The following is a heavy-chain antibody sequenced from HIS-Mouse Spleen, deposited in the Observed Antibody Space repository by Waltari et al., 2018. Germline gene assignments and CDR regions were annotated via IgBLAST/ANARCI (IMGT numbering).Heavy chain of an antibody. CDR2: IYYSGST. J-gene: IGHJ2*01. V-gene: IGHV4-39*07. CDR1: GGSISSSIYY. CDR3: SWYDWYFDL. Sequence: QLQLQESGPGLVKPSETLSLTCTVSGGSISSSIYYWGWVRQPPGKGLEWIGSIYYSGSTYYNPSLKSRVTISVDTSKNQFSLKLSSVTAAREIPYSSSWYDWYFDLWGRGTLVTVSS. D-gene: IGHD6-13*01.